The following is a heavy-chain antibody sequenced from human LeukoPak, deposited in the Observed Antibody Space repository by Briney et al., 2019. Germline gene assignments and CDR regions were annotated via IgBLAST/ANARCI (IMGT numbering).Heavy chain of an antibody. J-gene: IGHJ5*01. CDR2: INQSGST. Sequence: SETLSLTCAVSGGSFSGDSWNWIRQSPGKGLEWIGEINQSGSTKYNPSLKSRVTISIDTSKSQFSMRLNSVTAADTALYYCARCDSGGWFFDSWGQGALVTVSS. V-gene: IGHV4-34*01. CDR1: GGSFSGDS. D-gene: IGHD6-19*01. CDR3: ARCDSGGWFFDS.